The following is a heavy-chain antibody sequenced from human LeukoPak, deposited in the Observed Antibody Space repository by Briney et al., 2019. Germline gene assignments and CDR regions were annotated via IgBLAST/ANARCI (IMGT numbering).Heavy chain of an antibody. CDR1: GYTFTSYA. J-gene: IGHJ4*02. Sequence: GASVKVSCKASGYTFTSYAMHWVRQAPGQRLEWMGWINAGNGNTKYSQKFQGRVTITRDTSASTAYMELSSLRSEDTAVYYCARAAMITFGGVIDDFDYWGQGTLVTVSS. V-gene: IGHV1-3*01. CDR2: INAGNGNT. D-gene: IGHD3-16*02. CDR3: ARAAMITFGGVIDDFDY.